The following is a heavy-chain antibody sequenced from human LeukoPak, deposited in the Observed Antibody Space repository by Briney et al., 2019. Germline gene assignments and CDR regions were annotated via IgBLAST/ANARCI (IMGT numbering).Heavy chain of an antibody. D-gene: IGHD6-19*01. V-gene: IGHV3-7*01. Sequence: GGSLRLSCADSGVTFSSYWMSWVRQAPGKGLEWVANIKQDGSEKYYVDSVKGRFTISRDNAKNSLYLQMNSLRAEDTAVYYCARVWRLVRDYWGQGTLVTVSS. CDR1: GVTFSSYW. CDR3: ARVWRLVRDY. CDR2: IKQDGSEK. J-gene: IGHJ4*02.